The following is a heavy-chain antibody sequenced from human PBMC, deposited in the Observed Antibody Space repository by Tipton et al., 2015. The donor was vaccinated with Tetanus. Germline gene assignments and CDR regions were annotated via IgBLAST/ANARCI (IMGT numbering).Heavy chain of an antibody. CDR1: GGSISSSSYY. CDR3: ARMNLYSGSLLDY. V-gene: IGHV4-39*01. D-gene: IGHD1-26*01. Sequence: TLSLTCTVSGGSISSSSYYWGWIRQPPGKGLEWIGSIYYSGSTYYNPSLKSRVTISVDTSKNQFSLKLSSVTAADTAVYYCARMNLYSGSLLDYWGQGTLVTVSS. CDR2: IYYSGST. J-gene: IGHJ4*02.